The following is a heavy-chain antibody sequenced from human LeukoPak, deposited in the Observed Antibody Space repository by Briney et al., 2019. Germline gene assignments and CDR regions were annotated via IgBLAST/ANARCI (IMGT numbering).Heavy chain of an antibody. V-gene: IGHV1-18*04. CDR2: ISAYNGNT. Sequence: ASVKVSCKASGYTFTGYYMHWVRQAPGQGLEWMGWISAYNGNTNYAQKLQGRVTMTTDTSTSTAYMELRSLRSDDTAVYYCARDQYDSHSLYYYYYGMDVWGQGTTVTVSS. D-gene: IGHD2-21*01. CDR3: ARDQYDSHSLYYYYYGMDV. J-gene: IGHJ6*02. CDR1: GYTFTGYY.